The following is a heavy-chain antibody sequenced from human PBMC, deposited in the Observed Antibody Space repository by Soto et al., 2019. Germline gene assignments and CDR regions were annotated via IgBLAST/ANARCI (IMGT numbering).Heavy chain of an antibody. CDR3: AKDTLRDFWSGYPDY. D-gene: IGHD3-3*01. Sequence: EVQLVESGGGLVQPGRSLRLSCAASGFTFDDYAMHWVRQAPGKGLAWVSGISWNSGSIGYADSVKGRFTISRDNAKNSLYLHMNSLRAEDTALYYCAKDTLRDFWSGYPDYWGQGTLVTVSS. CDR2: ISWNSGSI. V-gene: IGHV3-9*01. CDR1: GFTFDDYA. J-gene: IGHJ4*02.